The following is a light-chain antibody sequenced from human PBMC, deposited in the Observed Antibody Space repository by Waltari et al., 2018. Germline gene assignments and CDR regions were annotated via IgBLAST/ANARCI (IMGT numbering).Light chain of an antibody. CDR1: QSISTY. CDR3: QQSYSFPYT. J-gene: IGKJ2*01. V-gene: IGKV1-39*01. CDR2: AAS. Sequence: IQMTQSPSSLSASVGDSVTIACRASQSISTYLNWYQQQPGKAPKSLIYAASSLQSGVPSRFSGSGSGTEFTLTISSLQVEDFATYYCQQSYSFPYTFGQGTKVEIK.